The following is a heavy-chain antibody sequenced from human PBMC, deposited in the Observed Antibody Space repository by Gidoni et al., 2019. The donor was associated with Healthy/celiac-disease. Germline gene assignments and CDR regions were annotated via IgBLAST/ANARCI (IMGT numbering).Heavy chain of an antibody. CDR3: ARTYYDFWSGYPVGYYYYYMDV. CDR2: INHSGST. J-gene: IGHJ6*03. V-gene: IGHV4-34*01. D-gene: IGHD3-3*01. CDR1: GGSFSGYY. Sequence: QVQLQQWGAGLLKPSETLSLTCAVYGGSFSGYYWSWIRQPPGKGLEWIGEINHSGSTNYNPSLKSRVTISVDTSKNQFSLKLSSVTAADTAVYYCARTYYDFWSGYPVGYYYYYMDVWGKGTTVTVSS.